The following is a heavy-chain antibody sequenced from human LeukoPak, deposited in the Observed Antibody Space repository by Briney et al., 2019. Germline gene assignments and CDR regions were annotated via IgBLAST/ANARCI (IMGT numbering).Heavy chain of an antibody. J-gene: IGHJ4*02. CDR2: ITSSGGIT. Sequence: GGSLRLSCAASGFTFNSHEMHWVRQAPGKGLDWVSYITSSGGITYYADSVKGRFTISRDNAKNSLYLQMNSLRAEDTAVYYCARIGRDYGDYFDYWGQGTLVTVSS. CDR3: ARIGRDYGDYFDY. D-gene: IGHD4-17*01. CDR1: GFTFNSHE. V-gene: IGHV3-48*03.